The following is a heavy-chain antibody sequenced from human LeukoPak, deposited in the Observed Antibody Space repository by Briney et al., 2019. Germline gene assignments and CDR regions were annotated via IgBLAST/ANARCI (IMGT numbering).Heavy chain of an antibody. CDR3: ARDQHRRRGVDY. V-gene: IGHV3-21*01. J-gene: IGHJ4*02. Sequence: GGSLRLSCAASGFTFSSYSMNWVRQAPGKGLEWVSSISSSSSYIYYADSVKGRFTISRDNAKNSLYLQMNSLRAEDTAVYYCARDQHRRRGVDYWGQGTLVTVSS. D-gene: IGHD2-21*01. CDR2: ISSSSSYI. CDR1: GFTFSSYS.